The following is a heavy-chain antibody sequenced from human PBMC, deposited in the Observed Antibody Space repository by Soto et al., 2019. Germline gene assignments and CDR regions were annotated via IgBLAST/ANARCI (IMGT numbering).Heavy chain of an antibody. D-gene: IGHD3-10*01. V-gene: IGHV3-30*02. CDR2: IRYDGSNK. Sequence: PGGSLRLSCVAAGFTFSSYGMHWVRQAPGKGLEWLAIIRYDGSNKYYGDSVKGRFTISRDNSKNTLYLEMNSLRAEDTAVYYCARDRTYYGSGSKGMDFWGQGTTVPVSS. CDR1: GFTFSSYG. CDR3: ARDRTYYGSGSKGMDF. J-gene: IGHJ6*02.